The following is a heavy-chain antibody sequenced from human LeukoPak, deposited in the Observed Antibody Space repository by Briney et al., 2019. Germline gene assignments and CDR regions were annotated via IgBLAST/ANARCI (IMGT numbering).Heavy chain of an antibody. J-gene: IGHJ6*03. CDR3: ATYYEEDIVVVPAATNYYYYMDV. CDR2: ISSSSSYI. Sequence: GGSLRLSCAASGFTFSSYSMNWVRQAPGKGLEWVSSISSSSSYIYYADSVKGRFTISRDNAKNSLYLQMNSLRAEDTAVYYCATYYEEDIVVVPAATNYYYYMDVWGKGTTVTVSS. CDR1: GFTFSSYS. D-gene: IGHD2-2*01. V-gene: IGHV3-21*01.